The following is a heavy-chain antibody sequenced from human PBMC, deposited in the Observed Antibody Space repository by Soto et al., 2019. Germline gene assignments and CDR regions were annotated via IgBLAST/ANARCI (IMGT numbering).Heavy chain of an antibody. J-gene: IGHJ6*02. D-gene: IGHD2-15*01. CDR1: GYTFTSYG. CDR3: ARDRGRLGDCSGGSCWDGMDV. CDR2: ISAYNGNT. Sequence: AGGKVACKASGYTFTSYGISWARQATGQGLEWMGWISAYNGNTNYAQKLQGRVTMTTDTSTSTAYMELRSLRSDDTAVYYCARDRGRLGDCSGGSCWDGMDVWGQGTTVTVSS. V-gene: IGHV1-18*04.